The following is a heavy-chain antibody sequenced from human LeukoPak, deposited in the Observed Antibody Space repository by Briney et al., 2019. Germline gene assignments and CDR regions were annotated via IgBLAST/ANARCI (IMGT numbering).Heavy chain of an antibody. CDR2: LSGSGAST. J-gene: IGHJ1*01. V-gene: IGHV3-23*01. CDR1: GFTFSSYA. Sequence: GGSLRLSCVASGFTFSSYAMSWVRQAPEKGLAWVSGLSGSGASTYYADSVKGRFTISRDNSKNTLYLQMNSLRAEDTAVYYCAKDPAVANTARRFQHWGQGTLVTVTS. CDR3: AKDPAVANTARRFQH. D-gene: IGHD6-19*01.